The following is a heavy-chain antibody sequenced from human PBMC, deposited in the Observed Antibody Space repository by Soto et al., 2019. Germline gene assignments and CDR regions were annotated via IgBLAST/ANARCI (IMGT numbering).Heavy chain of an antibody. Sequence: QVQLQESGPGLVKPSETLSLTCTVSGGSISSYYWSWIRHPAGKGLEWIGRIYTSGSTNYNPSLKSRVTMSVDTSKNQFSLKLSSVTAADTAVYYCARMGSSGWSADYYYGMDVWGQGTTVTVSS. CDR3: ARMGSSGWSADYYYGMDV. J-gene: IGHJ6*02. V-gene: IGHV4-4*07. CDR1: GGSISSYY. CDR2: IYTSGST. D-gene: IGHD6-19*01.